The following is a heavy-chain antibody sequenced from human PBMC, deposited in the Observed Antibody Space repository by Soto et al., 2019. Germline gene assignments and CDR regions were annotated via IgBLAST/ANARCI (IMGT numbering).Heavy chain of an antibody. J-gene: IGHJ6*02. D-gene: IGHD3-22*01. CDR3: ASQYDSVYYGMDV. V-gene: IGHV4-39*01. CDR2: IYYSGST. CDR1: GSSISSSSYY. Sequence: SETLSLTCTVSGSSISSSSYYWGWIRQSPGKGLEWIGSIYYSGSTYYNPSLKSRVTISVDTSKNQFSLKLSSVTAADTAVYYCASQYDSVYYGMDVWGQGNTVTVSS.